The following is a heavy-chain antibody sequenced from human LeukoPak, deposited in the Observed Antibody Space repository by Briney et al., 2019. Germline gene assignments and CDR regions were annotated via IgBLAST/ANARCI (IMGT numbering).Heavy chain of an antibody. V-gene: IGHV3-74*01. Sequence: GGSLRLSCTASGFTFTRYWMHWVRQAPGKGLVWVSRINGDGTMTDYADSVKGRFTISRDNAKNTVYLQINSLGTEDTAVYYCVRLLDSDYWGQGTLVTVSS. CDR1: GFTFTRYW. J-gene: IGHJ4*02. CDR2: INGDGTMT. D-gene: IGHD2-15*01. CDR3: VRLLDSDY.